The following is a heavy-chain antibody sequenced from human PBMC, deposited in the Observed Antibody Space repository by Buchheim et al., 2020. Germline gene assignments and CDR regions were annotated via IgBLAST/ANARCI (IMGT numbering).Heavy chain of an antibody. J-gene: IGHJ4*02. D-gene: IGHD4-17*01. CDR2: LSGTGGST. CDR1: GFTFSSYA. Sequence: EVQLLESGGGLVQPGGSLRLSCAASGFTFSSYAMSWVRQAPGKGLEWVSTLSGTGGSTYYADSVKGRFTISRDNSKNTQYLPMNSLRAEDTAVYYCAKMEGGLTVTMCPDYWGQGTL. CDR3: AKMEGGLTVTMCPDY. V-gene: IGHV3-23*01.